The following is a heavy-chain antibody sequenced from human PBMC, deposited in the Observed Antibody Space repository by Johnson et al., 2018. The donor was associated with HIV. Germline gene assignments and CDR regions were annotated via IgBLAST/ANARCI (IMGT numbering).Heavy chain of an antibody. V-gene: IGHV3-30-3*02. CDR2: ISYDGSNK. J-gene: IGHJ3*02. Sequence: QVQLVESGGGVVQTGRSLRLSCAASGFIFSSYALHWVRQAPGKGLEWVAVISYDGSNKYYADSVKCRFTISRDNSKNTLYLQMNSLRAEDTAVYYCAKQGGSRLHLWVDAFDIWGQGTMVTVSS. D-gene: IGHD3-10*01. CDR1: GFIFSSYA. CDR3: AKQGGSRLHLWVDAFDI.